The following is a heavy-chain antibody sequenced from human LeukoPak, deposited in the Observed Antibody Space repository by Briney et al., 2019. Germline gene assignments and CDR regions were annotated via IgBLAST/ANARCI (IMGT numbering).Heavy chain of an antibody. D-gene: IGHD5-12*01. CDR3: TATPLVATMAET. CDR1: GGSISSYY. V-gene: IGHV4-59*01. Sequence: PSETLSLTCTVSGGSISSYYWSWIRQPPGKGLEWIGYIYYSGSTNYNPSLKSRVTISVDTSKNQFSLKLSSVTAADTAVYYCTATPLVATMAETRGQGTLVTVSS. CDR2: IYYSGST. J-gene: IGHJ4*02.